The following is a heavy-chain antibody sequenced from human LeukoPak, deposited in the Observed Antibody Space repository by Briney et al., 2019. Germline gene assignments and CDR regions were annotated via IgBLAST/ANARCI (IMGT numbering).Heavy chain of an antibody. D-gene: IGHD6-19*01. V-gene: IGHV3-30-3*01. CDR3: VTSPDSAWHQFDF. CDR2: ISPYGSQK. CDR1: GFTFRDCT. J-gene: IGHJ4*02. Sequence: GGSLRLSCLASGFTFRDCTFHWVRQTPDKGLDWVAVISPYGSQKWYADSVKSRFTISRDDSKNTLSLQMNSLQTEDTAIYHCVTSPDSAWHQFDFWGQGTLVTVSS.